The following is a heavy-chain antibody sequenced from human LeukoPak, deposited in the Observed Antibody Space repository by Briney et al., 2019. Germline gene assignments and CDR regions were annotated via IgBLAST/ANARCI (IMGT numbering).Heavy chain of an antibody. CDR1: GGSISSYY. D-gene: IGHD3-10*01. V-gene: IGHV4-59*01. CDR3: ARARVMVRGVIRYYYGMDV. Sequence: SETLSLTCTVSGGSISSYYWSWIRQPPGKGLEWIGYIYYSGSTNYNPSLKSRVTISVDTSKNQFSLKLSSVTAADTDVYYCARARVMVRGVIRYYYGMDVWGQGTTVTVSS. CDR2: IYYSGST. J-gene: IGHJ6*02.